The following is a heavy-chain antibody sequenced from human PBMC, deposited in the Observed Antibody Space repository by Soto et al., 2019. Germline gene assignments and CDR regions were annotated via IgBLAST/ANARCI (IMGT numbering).Heavy chain of an antibody. J-gene: IGHJ6*02. D-gene: IGHD4-17*01. CDR2: IRSKANSYAT. V-gene: IGHV3-73*01. CDR3: THYGDYSRYYYGMDV. Sequence: PVGSLRLSCAASGFTFSGSAMHWVRQASGKGLEWVGRIRSKANSYATAYAASVKGRFTISRDDSKNTAYLQMNSLKTEDTAVYYCTHYGDYSRYYYGMDVWGQGTTVTVSS. CDR1: GFTFSGSA.